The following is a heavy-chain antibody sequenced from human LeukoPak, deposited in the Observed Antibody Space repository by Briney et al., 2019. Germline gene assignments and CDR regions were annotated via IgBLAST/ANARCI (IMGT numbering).Heavy chain of an antibody. Sequence: ASVKVSCKASGGTFSSYAISWVRQAPGQGLEWMGGIIPIFGTANYAQKFQGRVTITADESTSTAYMELSSLRSEDTAVYYCARNPLQGPDAFDIWGQGTMVTVSS. J-gene: IGHJ3*02. CDR2: IIPIFGTA. V-gene: IGHV1-69*13. CDR1: GGTFSSYA. CDR3: ARNPLQGPDAFDI.